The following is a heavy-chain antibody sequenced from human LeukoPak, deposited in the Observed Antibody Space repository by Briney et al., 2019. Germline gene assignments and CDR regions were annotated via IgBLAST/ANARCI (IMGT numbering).Heavy chain of an antibody. CDR2: IYFSGGT. CDR1: GDSISSSNCY. Sequence: PSETLSLTCTVSGDSISSSNCYWGWIRQPPGKGLEWIGSIYFSGGTYYNASLKSRVTISVDTSKNQFSLRLSSVTAADTAVYYCAGQTVVRGKEFDYWGQGTLVTVSS. D-gene: IGHD3-10*01. V-gene: IGHV4-39*01. CDR3: AGQTVVRGKEFDY. J-gene: IGHJ4*02.